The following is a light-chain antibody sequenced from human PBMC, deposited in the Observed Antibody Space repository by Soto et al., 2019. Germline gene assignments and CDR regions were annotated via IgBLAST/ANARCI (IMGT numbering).Light chain of an antibody. J-gene: IGLJ1*01. CDR2: EIT. CDR3: TSFTTTNFYV. V-gene: IGLV2-14*01. CDR1: SSDIGVYNY. Sequence: QSVLTQPASVSGAPGQSIIISCTGTSSDIGVYNYVSWYQYHPGKAPKLLIYEITNRPSGVSSRFSGSKSGNTASLTISGLQAEDEAEYYCTSFTTTNFYVFGTGTQ.